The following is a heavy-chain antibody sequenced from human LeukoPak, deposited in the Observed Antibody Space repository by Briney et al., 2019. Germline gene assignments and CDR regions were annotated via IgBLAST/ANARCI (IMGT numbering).Heavy chain of an antibody. V-gene: IGHV4-39*01. CDR1: GGSFSSSSFY. CDR2: VYESGST. D-gene: IGHD3-10*01. Sequence: PSETLSLTCSVSGGSFSSSSFYWGWIRQPPGQGLEWIASVYESGSTYYNPSLKSRVTMSADTSKNQFSLKLSSVTAADTAVYHCARGAILWFGDPSFWFDPWGQGTLVTVSS. CDR3: ARGAILWFGDPSFWFDP. J-gene: IGHJ5*02.